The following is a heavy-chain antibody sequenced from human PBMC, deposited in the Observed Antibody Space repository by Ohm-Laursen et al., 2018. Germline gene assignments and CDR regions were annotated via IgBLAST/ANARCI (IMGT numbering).Heavy chain of an antibody. J-gene: IGHJ6*02. CDR2: IRQDGSEI. CDR1: GFTLGRHW. CDR3: ARGVDV. V-gene: IGHV3-7*01. Sequence: SLRLSCTASGFTLGRHWMSWVRQAPGKGLEWVANIRQDGSEIYYVDSVKGRFTISRDTAKSSLYLQMNSLRAEDTAVYYCARGVDVWGQGTTVTVSS.